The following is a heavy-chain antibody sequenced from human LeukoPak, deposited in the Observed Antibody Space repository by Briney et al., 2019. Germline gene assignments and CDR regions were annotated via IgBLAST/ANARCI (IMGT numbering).Heavy chain of an antibody. Sequence: PSETLSLTCTVSGGSISSSSYYWGWIRQPPGKGLEWIGSIYYSGSTYYNPSLKSRVTISVDTSKNQFSLKLSSVTAADTAVYYCARWYYYDSSGYYWEYFQHWGQGTLVTVSS. J-gene: IGHJ1*01. CDR2: IYYSGST. D-gene: IGHD3-22*01. CDR3: ARWYYYDSSGYYWEYFQH. CDR1: GGSISSSSYY. V-gene: IGHV4-39*01.